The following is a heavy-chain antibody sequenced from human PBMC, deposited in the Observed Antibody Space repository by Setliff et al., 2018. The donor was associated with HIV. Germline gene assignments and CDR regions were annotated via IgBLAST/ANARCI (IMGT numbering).Heavy chain of an antibody. D-gene: IGHD3-22*01. CDR2: IRSDGSNK. CDR1: GFTFSSYG. Sequence: GGSLRLSCAASGFTFSSYGMHWVRQAPGKGLEWVTFIRSDGSNKYYADSVKGRFTISRDNSKNTLYLQMNSLRAEDTAVYYCARDTTDDNSISPYWGQGTLVTVSS. CDR3: ARDTTDDNSISPY. V-gene: IGHV3-30*02. J-gene: IGHJ4*02.